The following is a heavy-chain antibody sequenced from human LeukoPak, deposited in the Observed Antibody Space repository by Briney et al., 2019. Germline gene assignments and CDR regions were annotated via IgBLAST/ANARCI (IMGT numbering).Heavy chain of an antibody. V-gene: IGHV4-30-4*01. D-gene: IGHD4-11*01. CDR2: IYYSGST. CDR1: GGSISSGDYY. J-gene: IGHJ6*02. CDR3: AREPLQYGMDV. Sequence: SQTLSLTCTVSGGSISSGDYYWSWIRQPPGTGLEWIGYIYYSGSTYYNPSLKSRVTISVDTSKNQFSLKLSSVTAADTAVYYCAREPLQYGMDVWGQGTTVTVSS.